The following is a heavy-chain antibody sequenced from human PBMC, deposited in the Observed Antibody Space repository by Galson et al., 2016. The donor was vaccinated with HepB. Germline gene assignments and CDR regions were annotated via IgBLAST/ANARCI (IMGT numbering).Heavy chain of an antibody. CDR1: GFSFSTYG. CDR3: ARDYSRSRPMYSYYYMDV. CDR2: IWHDGSIK. Sequence: SLRLSCAASGFSFSTYGMHWVRQAPGKGLEWVAVIWHDGSIKYYGESVKGRFTISRDNSKNTLFLQMTALRVEDTAVYYCARDYSRSRPMYSYYYMDVWGKGTTVTVSS. D-gene: IGHD6-13*01. V-gene: IGHV3-33*01. J-gene: IGHJ6*03.